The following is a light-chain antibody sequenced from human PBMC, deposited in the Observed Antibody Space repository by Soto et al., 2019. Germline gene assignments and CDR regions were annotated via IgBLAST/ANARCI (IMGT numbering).Light chain of an antibody. Sequence: EIVLTQCPATLSLSPGERGTLSCRASQTISSYLLWYQQKPGQAPRLLIYDASNRATGIPARFSGSGSETDFTLTISSLEPEDFAVYYCQHRMNWPLTFGQGTRLEI. J-gene: IGKJ5*01. CDR3: QHRMNWPLT. CDR1: QTISSY. CDR2: DAS. V-gene: IGKV3-11*01.